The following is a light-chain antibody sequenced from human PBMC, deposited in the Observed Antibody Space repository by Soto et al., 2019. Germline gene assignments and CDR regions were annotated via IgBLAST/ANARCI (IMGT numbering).Light chain of an antibody. CDR1: RSDVGGYNH. CDR2: GVS. CDR3: NSYTSSSALYV. V-gene: IGLV2-14*01. Sequence: QSVLTQPASMSGSPGQSITISCTGTRSDVGGYNHVSWYQQHPGKAPKLMISGVSNRPAGISNRFSGSKSGNTASLTISGLQAEDEADYYCNSYTSSSALYVFGTGTKVTVL. J-gene: IGLJ1*01.